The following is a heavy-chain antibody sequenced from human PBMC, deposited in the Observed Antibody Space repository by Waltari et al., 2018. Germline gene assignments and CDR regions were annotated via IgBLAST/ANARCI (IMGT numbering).Heavy chain of an antibody. CDR1: GDSISSYNW. Sequence: QVQLQESGPGLVKPSGTLSLTCAISGDSISSYNWWGWVRQPPGKGLEWIAEIFHTEATDYNPSLKIRVTISLDKSKNHFSLNLTSVTAADTAVYYCARDSIVGATLEGGYWGQGTLVTVSS. J-gene: IGHJ4*02. CDR2: IFHTEAT. V-gene: IGHV4-4*02. CDR3: ARDSIVGATLEGGY. D-gene: IGHD1-26*01.